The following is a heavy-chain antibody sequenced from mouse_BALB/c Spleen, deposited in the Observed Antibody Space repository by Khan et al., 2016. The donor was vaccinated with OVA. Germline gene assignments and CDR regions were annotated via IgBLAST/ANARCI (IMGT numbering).Heavy chain of an antibody. CDR2: TNPTNGRT. Sequence: VQLMESGAELVKAGASVKMSCKASGYTFTSYCMHWVQQRLGQGLEWFAATNPTNGRTYYTEKFKSKSTLTVDNSSSTAYMLLSGPTFEDSAVYYCARSEKIVTTYFDYWGQGTTLTVSS. CDR1: GYTFTSYC. D-gene: IGHD2-5*01. J-gene: IGHJ2*01. CDR3: ARSEKIVTTYFDY. V-gene: IGHV1S81*02.